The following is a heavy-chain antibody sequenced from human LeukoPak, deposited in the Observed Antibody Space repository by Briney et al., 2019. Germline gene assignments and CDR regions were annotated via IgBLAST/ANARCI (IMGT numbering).Heavy chain of an antibody. CDR1: GGSISSGGYY. Sequence: SETLSLTCTVSGGSISSGGYYRSWIRQHPGKGLEWIGYIYYSGSTYYNPSLKSRVTISVDTSKNQFSLKLSSVTAADTAVYYCARANKRWLQLGYFDYWGQGTLVTVSS. D-gene: IGHD5-24*01. CDR2: IYYSGST. J-gene: IGHJ4*02. CDR3: ARANKRWLQLGYFDY. V-gene: IGHV4-31*03.